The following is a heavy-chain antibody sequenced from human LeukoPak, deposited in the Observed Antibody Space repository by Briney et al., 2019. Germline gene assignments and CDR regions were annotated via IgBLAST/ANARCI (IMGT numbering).Heavy chain of an antibody. CDR1: GFTFSSYG. D-gene: IGHD6-6*01. CDR2: ISGSGGNT. J-gene: IGHJ4*02. CDR3: ARLTRLSTSPDRYYLDY. V-gene: IGHV3-23*01. Sequence: GGSLRLSCAASGFTFSSYGMHWVRQSPGKGLEWVSSISGSGGNTYYADSVKGRFTISRDNSKNTLFLQMTSLRAEDTAVYYCARLTRLSTSPDRYYLDYWGQGNLVTVSS.